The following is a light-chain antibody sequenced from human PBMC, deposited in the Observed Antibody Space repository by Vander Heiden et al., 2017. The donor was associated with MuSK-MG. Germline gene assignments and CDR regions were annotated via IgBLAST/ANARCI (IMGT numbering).Light chain of an antibody. CDR2: GAS. V-gene: IGKV3-15*01. CDR1: QSVSSN. J-gene: IGKJ3*01. Sequence: EIVMTQPPATLSVSPGERATLSCRASQSVSSNLAWYQQKPGQAPRLLIYGASTRATGIPARFSGSGSGTEFTLTISSLQSEDFAVYYCQQYNNWPPGVTFGPGTKVDIK. CDR3: QQYNNWPPGVT.